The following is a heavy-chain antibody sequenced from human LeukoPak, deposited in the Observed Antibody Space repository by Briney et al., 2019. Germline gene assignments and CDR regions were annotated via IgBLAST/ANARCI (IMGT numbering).Heavy chain of an antibody. D-gene: IGHD3-22*01. V-gene: IGHV4-39*01. Sequence: SETQSLTCTVSGGSISSSSYYWGWIRQPPGKGLEWIGSIYYSGSTYYNPSLKSRVTISVDTSKNQFSLKLSSVTAADTAVYYCARQPMVYYYDSTYYYYYYGMDVWGQGTTVTVSS. J-gene: IGHJ6*02. CDR3: ARQPMVYYYDSTYYYYYYGMDV. CDR2: IYYSGST. CDR1: GGSISSSSYY.